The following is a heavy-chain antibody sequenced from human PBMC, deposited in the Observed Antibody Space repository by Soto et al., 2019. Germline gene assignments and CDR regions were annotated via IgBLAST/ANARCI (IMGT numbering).Heavy chain of an antibody. D-gene: IGHD3-10*01. V-gene: IGHV4-39*01. CDR2: IFYSGST. Sequence: SETLSLTCTVSGGSIIRSSYYWGLIRQPPGKGLEWIGSIFYSGSTYYNPSLKSRVTISADTSKNQFSLKLSSVTAADTAVYYCARLDYYGSGTYYNQYYFDYWGQGTLVTVSS. J-gene: IGHJ4*02. CDR3: ARLDYYGSGTYYNQYYFDY. CDR1: GGSIIRSSYY.